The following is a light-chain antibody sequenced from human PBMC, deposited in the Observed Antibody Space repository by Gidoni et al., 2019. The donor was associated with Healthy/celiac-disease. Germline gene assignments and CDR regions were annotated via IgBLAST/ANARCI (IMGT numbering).Light chain of an antibody. J-gene: IGLJ1*01. CDR1: ALPKQY. CDR2: KDS. Sequence: SYEPTQPPSVSVSPGQTARITCSGDALPKQYAYWYQQKPGQAPVLVIYKDSERPSGIPERFSGSSSGTTVTLTISGVQAEDEADYYCQSADSSGTSYVFGTGTKVTVL. V-gene: IGLV3-25*02. CDR3: QSADSSGTSYV.